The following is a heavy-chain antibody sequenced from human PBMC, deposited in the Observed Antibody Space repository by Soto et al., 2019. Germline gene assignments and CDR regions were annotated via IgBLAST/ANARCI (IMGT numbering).Heavy chain of an antibody. CDR2: ISNDGRGK. Sequence: GGSLRLSCAASGFTFTTYAIHWVRQAPGKGLEWVAVISNDGRGKYYADSVKGRFTISRDNSKNTPYLQMNSLRSDDTAVYYCARDQCFGGGRSCYYFDFWGQGTLVTVSS. CDR3: ARDQCFGGGRSCYYFDF. V-gene: IGHV3-30*04. J-gene: IGHJ4*02. D-gene: IGHD2-15*01. CDR1: GFTFTTYA.